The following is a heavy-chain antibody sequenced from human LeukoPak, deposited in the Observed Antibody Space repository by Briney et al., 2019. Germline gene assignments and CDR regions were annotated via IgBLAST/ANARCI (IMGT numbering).Heavy chain of an antibody. D-gene: IGHD6-13*01. Sequence: ASVKVSCKASGYTFTSYGISWVRQAPGQGLEWMGWISAYNGNTNYAQKLQGRVTMTTDTSTSTAYMELRSLRSDDTAVYYCARVASRQQLDHFDYWGXXXLVTVSS. CDR1: GYTFTSYG. V-gene: IGHV1-18*01. CDR3: ARVASRQQLDHFDY. CDR2: ISAYNGNT. J-gene: IGHJ4*01.